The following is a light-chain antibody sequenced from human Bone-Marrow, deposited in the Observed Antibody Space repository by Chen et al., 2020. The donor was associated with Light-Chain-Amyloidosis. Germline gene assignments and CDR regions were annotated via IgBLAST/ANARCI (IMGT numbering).Light chain of an antibody. Sequence: SYALTQPPSVSVSPGQTARITCSGDALPDQYAYWYQQKAGQAPVLVINKDSERPSGIPERVSGSSSGTTVTLTISGVQAEDEAVYYCQSADSTGIYRVFGGGTKLTVL. V-gene: IGLV3-25*03. J-gene: IGLJ3*02. CDR2: KDS. CDR1: ALPDQY. CDR3: QSADSTGIYRV.